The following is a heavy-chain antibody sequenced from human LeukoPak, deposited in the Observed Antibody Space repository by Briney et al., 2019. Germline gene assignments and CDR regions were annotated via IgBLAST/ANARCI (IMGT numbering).Heavy chain of an antibody. D-gene: IGHD2-15*01. Sequence: GGTLRLSCAASGFTFSSYGMSWVRQAPGKGLEWVSAISGSGGSTYYADSVKGRFTISRDNSKNTLYLQMNSLRAGDTAVYYCAGRTRELDCSGGSCYYRGAFDIWGQGTMVTVSS. CDR3: AGRTRELDCSGGSCYYRGAFDI. CDR2: ISGSGGST. V-gene: IGHV3-23*01. J-gene: IGHJ3*02. CDR1: GFTFSSYG.